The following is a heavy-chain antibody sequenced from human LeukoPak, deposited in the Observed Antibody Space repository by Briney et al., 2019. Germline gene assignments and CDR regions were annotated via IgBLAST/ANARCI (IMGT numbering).Heavy chain of an antibody. J-gene: IGHJ5*02. CDR2: IYPGDSDT. CDR3: ARSSGTYNNWFDP. V-gene: IGHV5-51*01. D-gene: IGHD6-6*01. CDR1: GYSFTSYW. Sequence: KRGESLKISCKGSGYSFTSYWIGWVRQMPGKGLEWMGIIYPGDSDTRYSPSFQGQVTISADKSISIAYLQWSSLKASDTAMYYCARSSGTYNNWFDPWGQGTLVTVSS.